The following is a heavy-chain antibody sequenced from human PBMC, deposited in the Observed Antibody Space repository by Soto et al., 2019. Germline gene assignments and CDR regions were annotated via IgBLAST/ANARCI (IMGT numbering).Heavy chain of an antibody. CDR3: ATLRTTLAPAFDY. CDR2: IYYSGNT. Sequence: SETLSLTCTVSGGSVSSGHYYWSWIRQPPGKGLEWIGFIYYSGNTNYKASLRSRVTISVDTSKNQFSLKLTSVTAADTAIYYCATLRTTLAPAFDYWGQGTLVTVSS. D-gene: IGHD1-1*01. V-gene: IGHV4-61*01. CDR1: GGSVSSGHYY. J-gene: IGHJ4*02.